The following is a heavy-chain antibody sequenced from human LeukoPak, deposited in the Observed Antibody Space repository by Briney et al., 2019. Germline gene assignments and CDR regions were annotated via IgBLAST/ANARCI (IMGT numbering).Heavy chain of an antibody. Sequence: GGSLRLSCAASGFTFSSCAMSWVRQAPGKGLEWVSAISGSGGSTYYADSVKGRFTISRDNSKNTLYLQMNSLRAEDTAVYYCAKATGVTMIVVVITTMGAFDIWGQGTMVTVSS. CDR2: ISGSGGST. V-gene: IGHV3-23*01. CDR3: AKATGVTMIVVVITTMGAFDI. D-gene: IGHD3-22*01. CDR1: GFTFSSCA. J-gene: IGHJ3*02.